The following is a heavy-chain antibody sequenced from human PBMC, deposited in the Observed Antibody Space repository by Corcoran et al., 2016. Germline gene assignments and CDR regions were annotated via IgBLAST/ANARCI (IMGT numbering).Heavy chain of an antibody. V-gene: IGHV3-33*01. D-gene: IGHD3-22*01. Sequence: QVQLVESGGGVVQPGRSLRLSCAASGFTFSSYGMHWVRQAPGKGLEWVAVIWYDGGNKYYADSVKGRFTISRDNSKNTLYLQMNSLRAEDTAVYYCARDSPYYDSSGYSKAHVDYWGQGTLVTVSS. J-gene: IGHJ4*02. CDR2: IWYDGGNK. CDR1: GFTFSSYG. CDR3: ARDSPYYDSSGYSKAHVDY.